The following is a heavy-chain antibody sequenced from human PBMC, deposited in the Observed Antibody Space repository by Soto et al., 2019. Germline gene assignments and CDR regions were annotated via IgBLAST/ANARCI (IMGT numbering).Heavy chain of an antibody. V-gene: IGHV1-69*14. Sequence: QVQLVQSRAEVKKPGSSVKVSCKASGDTFSGYSISWVRQAPGQGLEWMGGIIPLFGTTNYAQRFQGRVTITADKSTSTAYMELSSLKSEDTAIYYCARDLGSGYDPGDYWGQGTLVTVSS. CDR1: GDTFSGYS. CDR3: ARDLGSGYDPGDY. D-gene: IGHD5-12*01. CDR2: IIPLFGTT. J-gene: IGHJ4*02.